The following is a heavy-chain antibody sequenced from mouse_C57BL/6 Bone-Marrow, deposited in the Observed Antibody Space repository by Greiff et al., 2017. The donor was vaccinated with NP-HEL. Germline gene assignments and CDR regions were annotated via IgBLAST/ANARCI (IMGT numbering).Heavy chain of an antibody. J-gene: IGHJ3*01. Sequence: EVMLVESGGGLVQPGGSLKLSCAASGFTFSDYYMYWVRQTPEKRLEWVAYISNGGGSTYYPDTVKGRFTISRDNAKNTLYLQMSRLKSEDTAMYYCARQGDGYLAYWGQGTLVTVSA. D-gene: IGHD2-3*01. CDR1: GFTFSDYY. V-gene: IGHV5-12*01. CDR2: ISNGGGST. CDR3: ARQGDGYLAY.